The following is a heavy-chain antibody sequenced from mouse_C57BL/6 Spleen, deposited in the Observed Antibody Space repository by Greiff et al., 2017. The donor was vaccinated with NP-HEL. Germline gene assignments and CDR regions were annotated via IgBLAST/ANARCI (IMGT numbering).Heavy chain of an antibody. Sequence: VQLQQSGAELVRPGASVTLSCKASGYTFTDYEMHWVKQTPVHGLEWIGAIDPETGGTAYNQKFKGKAILTADKSSSTAYMELRSLTSEDSAFYYCTRRGSGYYFDYWGQGTTLTVSS. CDR3: TRRGSGYYFDY. CDR1: GYTFTDYE. D-gene: IGHD3-2*02. J-gene: IGHJ2*01. CDR2: IDPETGGT. V-gene: IGHV1-15*01.